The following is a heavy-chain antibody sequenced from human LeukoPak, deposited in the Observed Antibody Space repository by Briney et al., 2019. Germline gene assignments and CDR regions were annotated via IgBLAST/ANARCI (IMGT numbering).Heavy chain of an antibody. J-gene: IGHJ1*01. D-gene: IGHD6-13*01. Sequence: PGGSLRLSCAASGFTVSSNYMSWVRQAPGKGLEWVSVIYSGGSTYYADSVKGRFTISRDNSKNTLYLQMNSLRAEDTAVYYCATPAAGPGAEYSQYWGQGTLVIVSS. CDR2: IYSGGST. V-gene: IGHV3-66*04. CDR1: GFTVSSNY. CDR3: ATPAAGPGAEYSQY.